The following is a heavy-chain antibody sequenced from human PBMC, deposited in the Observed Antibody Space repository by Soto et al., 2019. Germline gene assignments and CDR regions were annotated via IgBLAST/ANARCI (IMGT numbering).Heavy chain of an antibody. Sequence: QLQLVESGGGVVKRGRTLRLSCAASGFTVSNHAMYWVRQARGKGLEWVAVTSYDERNIYYADSVKGRFTISRDNSKNTRPMQINSLRGGDTAVYYCARCSIAGTGTIHLIDYWGQGTLVTVSS. CDR1: GFTVSNHA. CDR3: ARCSIAGTGTIHLIDY. V-gene: IGHV3-30*04. D-gene: IGHD6-19*01. J-gene: IGHJ4*02. CDR2: TSYDERNI.